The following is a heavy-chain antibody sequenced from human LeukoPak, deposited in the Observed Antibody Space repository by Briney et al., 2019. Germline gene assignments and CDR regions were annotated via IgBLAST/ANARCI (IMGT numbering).Heavy chain of an antibody. Sequence: PSEALSLTCTVSGGSISSGGYYWSWIRQHPGKGLEWIGYIYYSGSTYYNPSLKSRVTISVDTSKNQFSLKLSSVTAADTAVYYCARDSGGSGSYYNYAFDIWGQGTMVTVSS. J-gene: IGHJ3*02. V-gene: IGHV4-31*03. CDR2: IYYSGST. D-gene: IGHD3-10*01. CDR1: GGSISSGGYY. CDR3: ARDSGGSGSYYNYAFDI.